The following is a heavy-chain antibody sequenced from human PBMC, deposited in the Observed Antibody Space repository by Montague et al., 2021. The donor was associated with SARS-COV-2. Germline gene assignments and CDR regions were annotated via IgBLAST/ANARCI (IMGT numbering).Heavy chain of an antibody. CDR2: LYYTGST. D-gene: IGHD6-13*01. CDR3: ARDSSSWYYWFDP. J-gene: IGHJ5*02. V-gene: IGHV4-39*01. Sequence: SETLSLTYTVSGGSISSSSYYWGWIRQPPGKGLEWIGSLYYTGSTYYNPSLKSRVTISIDTSKNQFSLKLSSVTAADTAVYYCARDSSSWYYWFDPWGQGTLVTVSS. CDR1: GGSISSSSYY.